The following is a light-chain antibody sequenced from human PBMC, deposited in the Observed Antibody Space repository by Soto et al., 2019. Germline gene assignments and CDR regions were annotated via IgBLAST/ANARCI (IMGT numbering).Light chain of an antibody. J-gene: IGKJ5*01. CDR3: QQRSNWLIT. CDR2: DAS. Sequence: EIVLTQSPATLSLSPGERATLSCRASQSVSSYLAWYQQKPGQAPRLLIYDASNRATGSPARFSGSGSGTDFTLTISSLEPADFAVYYCQQRSNWLITFGQGTRLEIK. V-gene: IGKV3-11*01. CDR1: QSVSSY.